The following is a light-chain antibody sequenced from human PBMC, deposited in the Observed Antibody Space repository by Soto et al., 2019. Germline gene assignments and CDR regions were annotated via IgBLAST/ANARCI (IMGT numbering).Light chain of an antibody. CDR1: STDVGSYNL. Sequence: QSVLTQPASVSGSPGQSITISCTGTSTDVGSYNLVSWYQQQPGKAPKLMNYEGTQRPSGVSDLFAGSSSGNASSPTISGLQAEDEADYYAASYASPSTYVFGAGTKVTVL. V-gene: IGLV2-23*01. J-gene: IGLJ1*01. CDR3: ASYASPSTYV. CDR2: EGT.